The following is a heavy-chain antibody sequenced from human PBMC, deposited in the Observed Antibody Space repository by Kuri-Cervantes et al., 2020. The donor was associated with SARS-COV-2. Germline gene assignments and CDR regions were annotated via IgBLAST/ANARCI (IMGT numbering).Heavy chain of an antibody. CDR1: GFSLSKARMG. CDR3: AHSERYFDWGGNWFDP. Sequence: SGPTLVKPTETLTLPCTVSGFSLSKARMGVSWIRQPPGKALEWLAHIFSNDEKSYSTSLKSRLTISKDTSKNQVVLKMTNMDPVDTATYYCAHSERYFDWGGNWFDPWGQGTLVTVSS. J-gene: IGHJ5*02. V-gene: IGHV2-26*01. CDR2: IFSNDEK. D-gene: IGHD3-9*01.